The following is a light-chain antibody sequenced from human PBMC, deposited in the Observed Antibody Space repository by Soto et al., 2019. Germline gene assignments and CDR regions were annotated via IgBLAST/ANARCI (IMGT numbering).Light chain of an antibody. J-gene: IGLJ3*02. CDR1: SSDVDAYKY. Sequence: QSVLTQPPSASGSPGQSVTISCTGTSSDVDAYKYVSWYQQYPGKAPKLMIYEVSKRPSGVPDRFSGSKSGNTASLTVSGLQAEDEADYYCTSYVGSDIWVFGGGTTLTVL. V-gene: IGLV2-8*01. CDR2: EVS. CDR3: TSYVGSDIWV.